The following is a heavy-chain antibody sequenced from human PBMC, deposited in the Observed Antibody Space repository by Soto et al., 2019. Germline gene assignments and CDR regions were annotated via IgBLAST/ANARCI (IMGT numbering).Heavy chain of an antibody. V-gene: IGHV3-21*01. CDR2: ISSSSSCI. Sequence: VGSLRLSCAASGFTFSSYSMNWVRQAPGKGLEWVSSISSSSSCIYYADSVKGRFTISRDNAKNSLYLQMNSLRAEDTAVYYCARDLITMVRGVIITDAFDIWGQGTMVTVSS. CDR3: ARDLITMVRGVIITDAFDI. D-gene: IGHD3-10*01. J-gene: IGHJ3*02. CDR1: GFTFSSYS.